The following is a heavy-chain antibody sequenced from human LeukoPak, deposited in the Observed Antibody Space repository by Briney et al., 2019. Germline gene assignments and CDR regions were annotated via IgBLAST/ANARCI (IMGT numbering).Heavy chain of an antibody. J-gene: IGHJ4*02. CDR2: ISGCGGST. Sequence: GGSLRLSCAASGFTFSSYAMSWVRQAPGKGLEWVSAISGCGGSTYYADSVKGRFTISRDNSKNTLYLQMNSLRAEDTAVYCCAKDSSSGYYYYFDYWGQGTLVTVSS. D-gene: IGHD3-22*01. V-gene: IGHV3-23*01. CDR3: AKDSSSGYYYYFDY. CDR1: GFTFSSYA.